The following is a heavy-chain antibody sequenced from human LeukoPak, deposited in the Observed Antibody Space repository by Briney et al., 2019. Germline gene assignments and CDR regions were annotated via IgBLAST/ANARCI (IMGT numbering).Heavy chain of an antibody. CDR1: GGSISSYY. D-gene: IGHD1-14*01. CDR2: IYYTGST. J-gene: IGHJ3*02. Sequence: SETLSLTCTVSGGSISSYYWSWIRQTPGKGLEWIGYIYYTGSTNYNPSLRGRVTISIDTSKNQLSLKLRSVTAADTAVYYCARHGFGSPYAFDIWGQGTMVTVSS. CDR3: ARHGFGSPYAFDI. V-gene: IGHV4-59*08.